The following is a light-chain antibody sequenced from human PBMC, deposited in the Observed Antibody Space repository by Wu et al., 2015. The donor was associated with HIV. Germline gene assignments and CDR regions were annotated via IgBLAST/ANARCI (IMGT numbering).Light chain of an antibody. CDR3: QQYNNWWT. V-gene: IGKV3-15*01. J-gene: IGKJ1*01. Sequence: IVLTQSPGTLSLSSGERATLSCRASQSVSNTYLAWYQQKPGQAPRLLIYGASTRATGIPARFSGSGSGTEFTLTISSMQSEDFAVYYCQQYNNWWTFGQGTKVEIK. CDR2: GAS. CDR1: QSVSNTY.